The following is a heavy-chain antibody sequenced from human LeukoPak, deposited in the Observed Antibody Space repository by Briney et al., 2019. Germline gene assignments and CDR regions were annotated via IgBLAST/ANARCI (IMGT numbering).Heavy chain of an antibody. CDR2: ISGSGGST. CDR1: GFTFSSYA. Sequence: AGSLRLSCAASGFTFSSYATSWVRQAPGKGLEWVSAISGSGGSTYYADSVKGRFTISRDNSKNTLYLQMDSLRAEDTAVYYCKVVTQGDFDYWGQGTLVTVSS. V-gene: IGHV3-23*01. CDR3: KVVTQGDFDY. J-gene: IGHJ4*02. D-gene: IGHD2-21*02.